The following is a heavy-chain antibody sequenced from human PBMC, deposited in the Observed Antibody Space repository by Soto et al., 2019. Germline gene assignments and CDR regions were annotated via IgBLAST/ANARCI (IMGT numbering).Heavy chain of an antibody. J-gene: IGHJ3*02. D-gene: IGHD3-22*01. CDR1: GYTFTSYD. Sequence: QVQLVQSGAEVKKPGASVKVSCKASGYTFTSYDINWVRQATGQGLEWMGWMNPNSGNTGYAQKFQGRVTMTRNTSISRAYMEVSSLRSEDTAVYYCARVDSSGYYYVGGAFDIWGQGTMVTVSS. CDR2: MNPNSGNT. V-gene: IGHV1-8*01. CDR3: ARVDSSGYYYVGGAFDI.